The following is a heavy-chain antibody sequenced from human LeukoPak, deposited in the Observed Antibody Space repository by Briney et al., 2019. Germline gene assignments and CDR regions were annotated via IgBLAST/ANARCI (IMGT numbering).Heavy chain of an antibody. Sequence: GGSLRLSCAASGFTFSSYSMNWVRQAPGKGLEWVSSISSSSSYIYYADSVKGRFTISGDNAKNSLYLQMNSLRAEDTAVYYCARDLCSGGSCYLDYWGQGTLVTVSS. CDR1: GFTFSSYS. V-gene: IGHV3-21*01. CDR3: ARDLCSGGSCYLDY. D-gene: IGHD2-15*01. CDR2: ISSSSSYI. J-gene: IGHJ4*02.